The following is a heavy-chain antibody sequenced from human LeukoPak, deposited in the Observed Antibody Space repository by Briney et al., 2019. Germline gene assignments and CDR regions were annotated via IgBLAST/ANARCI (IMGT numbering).Heavy chain of an antibody. Sequence: ASETLSLTCSVSGASISSSSYYWGWIRQPPGKGLEWIGSIYYSGITYHSPSLKSRVTISVDTSKNQFSLQMSDDTAADSSIYYYESIAVTTTYFDYWGQGTLVTVSS. D-gene: IGHD6-19*01. CDR1: GASISSSSYY. V-gene: IGHV4-39*01. CDR2: IYYSGIT. J-gene: IGHJ4*02. CDR3: ESIAVTTTYFDY.